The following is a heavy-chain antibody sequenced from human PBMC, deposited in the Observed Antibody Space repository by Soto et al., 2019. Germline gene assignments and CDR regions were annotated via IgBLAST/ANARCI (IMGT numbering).Heavy chain of an antibody. J-gene: IGHJ6*03. Sequence: SETLSLTCTVSDGSISSDYWSWIRQPPGKGLEWIGYIYYSGSTNYSPSLKSRVTISVDTSKNQFSLKLSSVTAADTAVYYCARRGWRRVDYYYYYYMDVWGKGTTVTVSS. CDR3: ARRGWRRVDYYYYYYMDV. CDR2: IYYSGST. CDR1: DGSISSDY. D-gene: IGHD3-3*01. V-gene: IGHV4-59*08.